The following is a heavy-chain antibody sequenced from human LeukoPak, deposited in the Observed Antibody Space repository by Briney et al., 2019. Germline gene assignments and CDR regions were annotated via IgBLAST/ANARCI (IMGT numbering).Heavy chain of an antibody. D-gene: IGHD6-13*01. CDR3: ARGGVNVAAAGFDY. J-gene: IGHJ4*02. CDR1: GFTFSSYA. V-gene: IGHV3-64*01. Sequence: PGGSLRLSCAASGFTFSSYAMHWVRQAPGKGLEYVSSISSNGGSTYYANSVKGRFTISRDNSKNTLYLQMGSLRAEDMAAYYCARGGVNVAAAGFDYWGQGTLVTVYS. CDR2: ISSNGGST.